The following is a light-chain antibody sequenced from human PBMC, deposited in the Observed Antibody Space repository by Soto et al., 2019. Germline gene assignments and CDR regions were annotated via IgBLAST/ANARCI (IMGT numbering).Light chain of an antibody. CDR2: DVS. V-gene: IGLV2-14*01. Sequence: QSVLTQPASVSGSPGQSITISCTGTSSDVGGYNYVSWYQQHPGKAPKLMIYDVSHRPSGVSNRFSGSKSGDTASLTISGLQTEDEADYYCISFASTSTWVFGGGTKLTVL. J-gene: IGLJ3*02. CDR1: SSDVGGYNY. CDR3: ISFASTSTWV.